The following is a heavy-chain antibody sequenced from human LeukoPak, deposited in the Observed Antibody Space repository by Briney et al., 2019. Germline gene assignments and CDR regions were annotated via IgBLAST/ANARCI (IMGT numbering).Heavy chain of an antibody. CDR3: ARGNNPYYFDY. CDR2: IYYSGSS. J-gene: IGHJ4*02. V-gene: IGHV4-30-4*08. CDR1: GGTISSGDYY. Sequence: SQTLSLTCTVSGGTISSGDYYWSWIRQPPGKGLEWIGYIYYSGSSFYNPSLKSRVTISVDTSKNHISLNLSSVTAADTTVYYCARGNNPYYFDYWGQGTLVTVSS. D-gene: IGHD2/OR15-2a*01.